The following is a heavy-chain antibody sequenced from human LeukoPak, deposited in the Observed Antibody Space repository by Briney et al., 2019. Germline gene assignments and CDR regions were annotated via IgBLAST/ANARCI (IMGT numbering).Heavy chain of an antibody. Sequence: GGSVRLSCAASGFTFSRYAMSWVRQAPGKGLEWVASISVSGGSTYYADSAKARFTISTDNSKNTLYLQMNSLRAEDTAVYYCAKVRYSSSWDFYYGMGVWGQGTTVTVSS. V-gene: IGHV3-23*01. D-gene: IGHD6-13*01. CDR1: GFTFSRYA. CDR3: AKVRYSSSWDFYYGMGV. CDR2: ISVSGGST. J-gene: IGHJ6*02.